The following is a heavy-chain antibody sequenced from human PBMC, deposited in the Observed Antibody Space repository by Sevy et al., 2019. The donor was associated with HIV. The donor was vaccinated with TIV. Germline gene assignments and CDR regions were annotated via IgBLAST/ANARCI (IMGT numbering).Heavy chain of an antibody. J-gene: IGHJ4*02. Sequence: GGSLRLSCAASGFTFSSYAMSWVRQAPGKGLEWVSAISGSGGSTYYADSVKGRFTISRDNSKNTLYLQMNSLRAEDTAVYYCAKDGKDSSWPSGGDYWGQGTLVTVSS. D-gene: IGHD6-13*01. V-gene: IGHV3-23*01. CDR1: GFTFSSYA. CDR2: ISGSGGST. CDR3: AKDGKDSSWPSGGDY.